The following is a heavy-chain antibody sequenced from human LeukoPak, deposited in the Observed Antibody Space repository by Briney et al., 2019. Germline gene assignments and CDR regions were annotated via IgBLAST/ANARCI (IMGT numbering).Heavy chain of an antibody. V-gene: IGHV4-4*02. CDR3: ARGSSIAAAGVYYYYGMDV. J-gene: IGHJ6*02. Sequence: PSETLSLTCAVSGGSISSSNWWSWVRQPPGKGLEWIGEIYHSGSTNYNPSLKSRVTMSVDKSKNQFSLKLSSVTAADTAVFYCARGSSIAAAGVYYYYGMDVWGQGATVTVSS. CDR1: GGSISSSNW. CDR2: IYHSGST. D-gene: IGHD6-13*01.